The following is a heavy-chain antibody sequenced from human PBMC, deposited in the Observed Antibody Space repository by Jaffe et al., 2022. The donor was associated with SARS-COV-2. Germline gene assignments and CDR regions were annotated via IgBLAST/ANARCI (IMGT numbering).Heavy chain of an antibody. J-gene: IGHJ2*01. CDR1: GFTFSSYA. D-gene: IGHD1-20*01. CDR3: AKDPGGEITRGLNWYFDL. Sequence: EVQLLESGGGLVQPGGSLRLSCAASGFTFSSYAMSWVRQAPGKGLEWVSAISGSGGSTYYADSVKGRFTISRDNSKNTLYLQMNSLRAEDTAVYYCAKDPGGEITRGLNWYFDLWGRGTLVTVSS. CDR2: ISGSGGST. V-gene: IGHV3-23*01.